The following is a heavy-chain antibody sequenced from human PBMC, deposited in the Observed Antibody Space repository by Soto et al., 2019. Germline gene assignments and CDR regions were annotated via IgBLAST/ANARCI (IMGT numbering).Heavy chain of an antibody. J-gene: IGHJ5*02. CDR1: GGSISSGGYY. CDR3: AGGREYSYGFDYA. V-gene: IGHV4-31*03. D-gene: IGHD5-18*01. Sequence: QVQLQESGPGLAKPSQTLSLTCTVSGGSISSGGYYWSWIRQHPGKGLEWIGYIYYSGSTYYNQSLKSRVTISGDTSKNQFSLKLSSVTAADTAVYYCAGGREYSYGFDYAWGQGTLVTVSS. CDR2: IYYSGST.